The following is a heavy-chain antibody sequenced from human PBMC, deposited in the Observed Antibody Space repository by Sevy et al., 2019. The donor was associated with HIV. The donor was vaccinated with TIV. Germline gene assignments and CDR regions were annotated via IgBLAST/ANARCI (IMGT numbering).Heavy chain of an antibody. CDR2: ILPVFGTT. CDR1: GGTFSNHI. J-gene: IGHJ4*02. D-gene: IGHD3-16*02. Sequence: ASVKVSCQTSGGTFSNHIIHWVRQAPGHEFEWVGGILPVFGTTNYAQRFRGRVTFAADDSTRTHYMELSSLRSDDTAFYCCAKGMEFSFMLSQVPLTALESWGQGTLVTVSS. CDR3: AKGMEFSFMLSQVPLTALES. V-gene: IGHV1-69*13.